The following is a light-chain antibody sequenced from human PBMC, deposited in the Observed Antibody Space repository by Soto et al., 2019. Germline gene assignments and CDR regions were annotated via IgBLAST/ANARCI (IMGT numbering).Light chain of an antibody. J-gene: IGKJ1*01. CDR2: KAS. CDR1: QSIYRW. CDR3: QHYDTFPWT. Sequence: DIHMTQSPSTLSASIGDRVTITCRASQSIYRWLAWYQQKPGKAPNLLISKASTLETGVPSRFSGSGSGTEFTLTISSLQPDDVATYYCQHYDTFPWTFGPGTTVDIK. V-gene: IGKV1-5*03.